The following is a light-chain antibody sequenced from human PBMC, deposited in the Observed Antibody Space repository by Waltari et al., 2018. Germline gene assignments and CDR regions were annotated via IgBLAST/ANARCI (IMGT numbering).Light chain of an antibody. V-gene: IGKV1-5*03. CDR3: QQYNTYPWT. CDR2: PAS. CDR1: ERSSRW. J-gene: IGKJ1*01. Sequence: IQMTQSPSTLSAAVGDRVTFTCRASERSSRWLAWYQQKPGMAPKLLIYPASSLEDGVPSRFSGSGFETEFSLSISSLQPEDFTTYYCQQYNTYPWTFGQGTKVEIK.